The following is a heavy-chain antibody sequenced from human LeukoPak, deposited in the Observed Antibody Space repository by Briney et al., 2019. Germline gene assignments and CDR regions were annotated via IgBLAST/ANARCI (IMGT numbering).Heavy chain of an antibody. CDR3: AKDIGAVAGTHYFGY. D-gene: IGHD6-19*01. Sequence: GGSLRLSCATSRFTFSSYGMHWVRQAPGKGLEWVAFIRFDGSNKDYADSVKGRFTISRDNSKNTLSLQMNYLRAEDTAVYYCAKDIGAVAGTHYFGYWGQGTLVTVSS. CDR2: IRFDGSNK. J-gene: IGHJ4*02. V-gene: IGHV3-30*02. CDR1: RFTFSSYG.